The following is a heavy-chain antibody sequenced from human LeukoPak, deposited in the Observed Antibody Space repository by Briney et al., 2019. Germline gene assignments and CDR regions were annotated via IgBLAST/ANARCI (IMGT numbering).Heavy chain of an antibody. D-gene: IGHD6-19*01. J-gene: IGHJ4*02. CDR2: IRYDGSNK. Sequence: GGSLRLSCAASGFTFSSYGMHWVRQAPGKGLEWVAFIRYDGSNKYYADSVKGRFTISRDNSKNTLYLQMNSLRAEGTAVYYCRAVDYFDYWGRGTLVTVSS. CDR3: RAVDYFDY. V-gene: IGHV3-30*02. CDR1: GFTFSSYG.